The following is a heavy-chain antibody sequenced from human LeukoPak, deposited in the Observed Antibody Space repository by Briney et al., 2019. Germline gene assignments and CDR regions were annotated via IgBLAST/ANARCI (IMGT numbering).Heavy chain of an antibody. V-gene: IGHV1-69*05. CDR2: TIPIISTA. Sequence: ASVKVSCKAFGGTFSSYAISWVRQAPGQGLEWMGRTIPIISTANYAQKFQGRVTITTDESTSTAYMELSSLRSEDTAVYYCARGDGYGYNWFDSWGQGTLVTVSS. D-gene: IGHD5-24*01. J-gene: IGHJ5*01. CDR1: GGTFSSYA. CDR3: ARGDGYGYNWFDS.